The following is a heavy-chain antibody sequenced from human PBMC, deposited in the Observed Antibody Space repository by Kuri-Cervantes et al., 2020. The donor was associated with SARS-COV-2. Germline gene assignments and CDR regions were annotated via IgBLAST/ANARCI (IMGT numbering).Heavy chain of an antibody. Sequence: ESLKISCTVSGGSISSHYWSWIRQPPGKGLEWIGYIYYSGSTNYNPSLKSRVTISVDTSKNQFSLKLSSVTAADTAVYYCARDIGDFWSGYYHRLDVWGKGTTVTVSS. D-gene: IGHD3-3*01. CDR2: IYYSGST. CDR3: ARDIGDFWSGYYHRLDV. V-gene: IGHV4-59*11. J-gene: IGHJ6*04. CDR1: GGSISSHY.